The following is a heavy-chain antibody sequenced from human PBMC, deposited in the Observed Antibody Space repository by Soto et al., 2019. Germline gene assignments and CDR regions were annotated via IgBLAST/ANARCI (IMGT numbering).Heavy chain of an antibody. CDR2: ISGSGTTA. CDR1: GFIFSSYA. Sequence: EVQLLESGGGLVQPGGSLRLSCAASGFIFSSYAMSWVRQAPGKGLEWVSAISGSGTTAYYADSVKGRFTFSRDNSTKTMYLQMNSLRAEDTDVYYCAKTTDGWFSAFEIWGQGTMVTVSS. D-gene: IGHD6-19*01. CDR3: AKTTDGWFSAFEI. V-gene: IGHV3-23*01. J-gene: IGHJ3*02.